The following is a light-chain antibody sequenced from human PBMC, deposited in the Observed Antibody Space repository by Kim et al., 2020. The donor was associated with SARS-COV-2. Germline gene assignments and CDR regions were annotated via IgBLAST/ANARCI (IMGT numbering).Light chain of an antibody. CDR1: QSISVW. CDR3: QHANGFPWT. Sequence: AFVGDRVTITCRASQSISVWLAWYHQRPGKAPKLLISGASSLQIGVPSRISGSGSGTVFTLTISSLQPEDVGTYYCQHANGFPWTFGQGTKVDIK. V-gene: IGKV1-12*01. J-gene: IGKJ1*01. CDR2: GAS.